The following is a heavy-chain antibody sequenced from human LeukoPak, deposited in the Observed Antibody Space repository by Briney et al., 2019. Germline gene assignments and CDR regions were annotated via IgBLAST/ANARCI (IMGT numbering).Heavy chain of an antibody. V-gene: IGHV3-21*01. D-gene: IGHD2-21*01. J-gene: IGHJ6*03. CDR3: ARVPLDIILLYYMDV. Sequence: GGSLRLSCAASGFTFSNYCMSWVRQAPGEGLEWVASISSTSEYVLHSDSVQGRFSISRDNARDSLFLEMNSLRAEDTAIYYCARVPLDIILLYYMDVWGKGTTVTVSS. CDR2: ISSTSEYV. CDR1: GFTFSNYC.